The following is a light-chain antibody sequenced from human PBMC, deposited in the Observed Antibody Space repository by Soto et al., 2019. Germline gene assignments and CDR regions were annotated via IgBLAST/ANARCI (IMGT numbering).Light chain of an antibody. CDR1: SSDVGSYNL. CDR2: EGS. V-gene: IGLV2-23*01. J-gene: IGLJ2*01. Sequence: QSALTQPASVSGSPGQPITISCTGTSSDVGSYNLVSWYQQYPGKAPKLMIHEGSKRPSGVSNRFSGSKSGNTASLTISGLQAEDEADYYCCSYSDTSTLVFGGGTKLTVL. CDR3: CSYSDTSTLV.